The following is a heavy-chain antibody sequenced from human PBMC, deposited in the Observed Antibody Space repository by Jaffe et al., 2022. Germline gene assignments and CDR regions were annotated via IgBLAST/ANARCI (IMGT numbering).Heavy chain of an antibody. CDR3: AKHAVGRYCSSTSCYAGAFDI. J-gene: IGHJ3*02. Sequence: EVQLLESGGGLVQPGGSLRLSCAASGFTFSSYAMSWVRQAPGKGLEWVSAISGSGGSTYYADSVKGRFTISRDNSKNTLYLQMNSLRAEDTAVYYCAKHAVGRYCSSTSCYAGAFDIWGQGTMVTVSS. CDR2: ISGSGGST. V-gene: IGHV3-23*01. D-gene: IGHD2-2*01. CDR1: GFTFSSYA.